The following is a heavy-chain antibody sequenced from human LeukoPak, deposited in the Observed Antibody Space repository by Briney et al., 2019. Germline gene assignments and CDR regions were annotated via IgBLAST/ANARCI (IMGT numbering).Heavy chain of an antibody. V-gene: IGHV1-2*02. Sequence: SVTVSCKASGYTFTGYYMHWVRQAPGKGLEWMGWINPNSGGTNYAQKFQGRVTITRDTSISTAYMQLSRLRSDDTAVYYCSRGIDTFDYWGQGTLVTVSS. CDR1: GYTFTGYY. J-gene: IGHJ4*02. D-gene: IGHD2-15*01. CDR2: INPNSGGT. CDR3: SRGIDTFDY.